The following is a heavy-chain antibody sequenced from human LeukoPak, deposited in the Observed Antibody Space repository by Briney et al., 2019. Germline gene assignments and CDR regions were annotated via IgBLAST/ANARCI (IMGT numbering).Heavy chain of an antibody. CDR1: GFTFSDYW. V-gene: IGHV3-74*01. Sequence: GGSLRLSCAASGFTFSDYWMHWVRQAPGKGLVWVSRINPDGSSASYADSVKGRFTISRDNAKNTLYLQMNSLRAEDTAVYYCANAVHSKAVALPFDYWGQGTLVTVSS. D-gene: IGHD6-19*01. CDR2: INPDGSSA. CDR3: ANAVHSKAVALPFDY. J-gene: IGHJ4*02.